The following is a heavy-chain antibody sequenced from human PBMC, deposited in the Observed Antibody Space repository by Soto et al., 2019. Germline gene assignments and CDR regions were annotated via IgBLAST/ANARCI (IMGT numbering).Heavy chain of an antibody. CDR3: ARDSSSIQLWYY. J-gene: IGHJ4*02. Sequence: GGSLRLSCAASGFTFSSYWMSWVRQAPGKGLEWVANINQDGSEKYYVDSVKGRFTIARDNAKNSLYLQMNSLRAEDTAVYYCARDSSSIQLWYYWGQGTLVTVSS. V-gene: IGHV3-7*01. CDR2: INQDGSEK. D-gene: IGHD5-18*01. CDR1: GFTFSSYW.